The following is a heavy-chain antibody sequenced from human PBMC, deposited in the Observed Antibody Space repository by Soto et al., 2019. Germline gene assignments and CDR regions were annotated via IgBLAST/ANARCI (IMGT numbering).Heavy chain of an antibody. V-gene: IGHV4-30-4*01. CDR1: GGSISSGDYY. CDR3: ARGFLLRSAGYTNWFDP. D-gene: IGHD4-17*01. Sequence: SETLSLTCTVSGGSISSGDYYWSWIRQPPGKGLEWIGYIYYSGSTYYNPSLKSRVTISVDTSKNQFSLKLSSVTAADTAVYYCARGFLLRSAGYTNWFDPWGQGTLVTVSS. J-gene: IGHJ5*02. CDR2: IYYSGST.